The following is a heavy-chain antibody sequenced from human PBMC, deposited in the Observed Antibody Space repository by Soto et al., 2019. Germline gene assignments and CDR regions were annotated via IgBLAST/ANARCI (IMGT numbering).Heavy chain of an antibody. Sequence: ASETLSLTCAVSGGSISPYYWSWIRQPPGKGLEWIGYIYFSGSTKYNPSLRSRVTISVDTSKTQFSLHLGSVTAADTAIYYCARDSRGYYGHYGMDVWGQGTTVT. CDR2: IYFSGST. CDR1: GGSISPYY. J-gene: IGHJ6*02. CDR3: ARDSRGYYGHYGMDV. D-gene: IGHD3-3*01. V-gene: IGHV4-59*01.